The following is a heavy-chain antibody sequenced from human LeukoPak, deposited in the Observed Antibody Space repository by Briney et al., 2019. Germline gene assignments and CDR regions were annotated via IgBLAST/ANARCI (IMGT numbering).Heavy chain of an antibody. V-gene: IGHV1-18*01. CDR3: ARYGYRTMVRGVRTTYYYYGTDV. J-gene: IGHJ6*02. CDR2: ISAYNGNT. Sequence: GASVKVSCKASGYTFTSYGISWVRQAPGQGLEWMGWISAYNGNTNYAQKLQGRVTMTTDTSTSTAYMELRSLRSDDTAVYYCARYGYRTMVRGVRTTYYYYGTDVWGQGTTVTVSS. D-gene: IGHD3-10*01. CDR1: GYTFTSYG.